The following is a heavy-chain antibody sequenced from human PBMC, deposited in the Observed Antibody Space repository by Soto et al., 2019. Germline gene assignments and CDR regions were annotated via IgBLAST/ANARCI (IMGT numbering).Heavy chain of an antibody. J-gene: IGHJ6*02. CDR3: ARSVAVYYYYGMDV. Sequence: SETLSLTCAVYGGSFSGYYWSWIRQPPGKGLEWIGEINHSGSTNYNPSLKSRVTISVDTSKNQFSLKLSSVTAADTAVYYCARSVAVYYYYGMDVWGQGTTVTVSS. CDR2: INHSGST. V-gene: IGHV4-34*01. CDR1: GGSFSGYY.